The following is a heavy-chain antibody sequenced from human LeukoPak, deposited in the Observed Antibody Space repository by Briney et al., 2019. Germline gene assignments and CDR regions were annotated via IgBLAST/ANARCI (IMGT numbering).Heavy chain of an antibody. CDR3: AREVAGTHFDY. CDR2: ISYTGST. V-gene: IGHV4-59*01. J-gene: IGHJ4*02. Sequence: SETLSLTCTVSDGSISGYYWTWIRQPPGKGLEWLGYISYTGSTNYSPSLKSRVTISVDTSKNQLSLKLNSVTAADTAVYYCAREVAGTHFDYWSQGTLVTVSS. CDR1: DGSISGYY. D-gene: IGHD6-19*01.